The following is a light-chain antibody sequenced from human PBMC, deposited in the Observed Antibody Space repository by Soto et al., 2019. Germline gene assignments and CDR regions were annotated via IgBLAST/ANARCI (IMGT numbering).Light chain of an antibody. CDR1: QSISSW. CDR3: YQYQNYPCT. V-gene: IGKV1-5*01. Sequence: DIQMTQSPSTLSASVGDRVTITCRASQSISSWLAWYQQKPGKAPKLLIYDASSLESGVPSRFSGSGSGTEITLTISNRHPEDVAFDSCYQYQNYPCTFGQGTKVDI. CDR2: DAS. J-gene: IGKJ1*01.